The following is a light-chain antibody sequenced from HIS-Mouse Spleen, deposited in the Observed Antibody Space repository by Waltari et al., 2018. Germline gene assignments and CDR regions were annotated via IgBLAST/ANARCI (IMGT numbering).Light chain of an antibody. CDR1: SSDVGGYNY. Sequence: QSALTQPASVSGSPGQSITISCTGTSSDVGGYNYDSRYQQHPGKAPKLMIYEVSNRPSGVSNRFSGSKSGNTASLTISGLQAEDEADYYCSSYTSSSTPYVFGTGTKVTVL. J-gene: IGLJ1*01. CDR2: EVS. CDR3: SSYTSSSTPYV. V-gene: IGLV2-14*01.